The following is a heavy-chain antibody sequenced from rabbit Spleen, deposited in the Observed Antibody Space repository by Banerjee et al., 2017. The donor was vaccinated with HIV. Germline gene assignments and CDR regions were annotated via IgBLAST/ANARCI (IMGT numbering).Heavy chain of an antibody. J-gene: IGHJ4*01. Sequence: QEQLLESGGGLVRPEGSLKLSCKASGFSFSNKAVMCWVRQAPGKGLEWIACINAVTGKSVYASWAKGRFSFTKSSSTTVTLQMPSLTDADTASFFCARDLDSAIGWDFGWWGPGTLVTVS. CDR3: ARDLDSAIGWDFGW. CDR2: INAVTGKS. V-gene: IGHV1S45*01. D-gene: IGHD4-1*01. CDR1: GFSFSNKAV.